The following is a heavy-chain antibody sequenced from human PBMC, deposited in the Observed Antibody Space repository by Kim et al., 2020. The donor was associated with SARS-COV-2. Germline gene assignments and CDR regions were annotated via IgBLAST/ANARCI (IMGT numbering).Heavy chain of an antibody. CDR2: IFYTGST. CDR1: GDSFISYY. Sequence: SETLSLSCTVSGDSFISYYWSWIRQPPGKGLEWIGNIFYTGSTNYNPSLKSRVTMSVDTSKNQFSLELKSVTAADTAVYYCARAGTGQYSSGWYPLYYFDYWGQGTLVTVSS. D-gene: IGHD6-19*01. V-gene: IGHV4-59*08. J-gene: IGHJ4*02. CDR3: ARAGTGQYSSGWYPLYYFDY.